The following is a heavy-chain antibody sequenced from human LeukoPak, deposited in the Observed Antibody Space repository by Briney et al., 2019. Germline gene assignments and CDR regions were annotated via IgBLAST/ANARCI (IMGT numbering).Heavy chain of an antibody. CDR1: GFTFSSYA. D-gene: IGHD2-15*01. V-gene: IGHV3-7*01. CDR2: IKQDGSEK. CDR3: ARVEVVVVAATPFDY. Sequence: GGSLRLSCAASGFTFSSYAMSWVRQAPGKGLEWVANIKQDGSEKYYVDSVKGRFTISRDNAKNSLYLQMNSLRAEDTAVYYCARVEVVVVAATPFDYWGQGTLVTVSS. J-gene: IGHJ4*02.